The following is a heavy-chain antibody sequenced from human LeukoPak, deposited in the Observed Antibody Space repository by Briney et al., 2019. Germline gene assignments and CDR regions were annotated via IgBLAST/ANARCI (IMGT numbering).Heavy chain of an antibody. CDR2: INPNSGGT. V-gene: IGHV1-2*02. J-gene: IGHJ4*02. CDR1: GYTFTGYY. CDR3: ARPLTQLWLRD. Sequence: AASVKVSCKASGYTFTGYYMHWVRQAPGQGLEWMGWINPNSGGTNYAQKFQGRVTMTRDTSISTAYMELSSLRSEDTAVYYCARPLTQLWLRDWGQGTLVTVSS. D-gene: IGHD5-18*01.